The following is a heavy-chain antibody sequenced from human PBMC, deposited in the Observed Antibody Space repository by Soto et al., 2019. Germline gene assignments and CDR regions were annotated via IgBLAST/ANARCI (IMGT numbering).Heavy chain of an antibody. CDR3: ARDLRFRGFYGMDV. D-gene: IGHD3-10*01. J-gene: IGHJ6*02. Sequence: QVQLQESGPGLVKPSQTLSLTCTVSGGSISSGGYYWNWIRQHPGKGLEWIGYIYYSGSTYYNPSLKSRVTISVDTSKNQFSLKLSSVTAADTAVYYCARDLRFRGFYGMDVWGQGTTVTVSS. CDR1: GGSISSGGYY. CDR2: IYYSGST. V-gene: IGHV4-31*03.